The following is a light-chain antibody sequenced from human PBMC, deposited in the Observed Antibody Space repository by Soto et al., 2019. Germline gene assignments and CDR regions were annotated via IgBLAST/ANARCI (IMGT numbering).Light chain of an antibody. V-gene: IGKV3-15*01. J-gene: IGKJ1*01. Sequence: IVMSKCPTPLTDSPWARPTLSCMVSQSVYNFLAWYLQKPGQSPRLLIYVASTRASGFPARFSGSGSGTDFTLTISSLQAEDFAVYYCQQYNKCPWTFGQGTKVAIK. CDR3: QQYNKCPWT. CDR2: VAS. CDR1: QSVYNF.